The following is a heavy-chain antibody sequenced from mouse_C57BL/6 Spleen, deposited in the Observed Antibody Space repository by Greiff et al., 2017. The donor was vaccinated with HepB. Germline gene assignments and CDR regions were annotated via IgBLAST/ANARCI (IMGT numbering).Heavy chain of an antibody. J-gene: IGHJ4*01. CDR3: ARNGNYVGAMDY. Sequence: QVHVKQPGTELVKPGASVKLSCKASGYTFTSYWMHWVKQRPGQGLEWIGNINPSNGGTNYNEKFKSKATLTVDKSSSTAYMQLSSLTSEDSAVYYCARNGNYVGAMDYWGQGTSVTVSS. CDR1: GYTFTSYW. V-gene: IGHV1-53*01. CDR2: INPSNGGT. D-gene: IGHD2-1*01.